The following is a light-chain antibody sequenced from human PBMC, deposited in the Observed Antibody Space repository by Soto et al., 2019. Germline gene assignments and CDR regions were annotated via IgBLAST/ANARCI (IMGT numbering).Light chain of an antibody. CDR2: DAS. V-gene: IGKV1-33*01. J-gene: IGKJ3*01. Sequence: DIQMTQSPSSLSASVEDRVTITCQASEDISNYLNWYQQKPGKAPKVLIYDASHLESGVPSRFSGGGSGTEFNFSISSLQAEDIATYYCQQYANLPLTLGPGTKVDIK. CDR1: EDISNY. CDR3: QQYANLPLT.